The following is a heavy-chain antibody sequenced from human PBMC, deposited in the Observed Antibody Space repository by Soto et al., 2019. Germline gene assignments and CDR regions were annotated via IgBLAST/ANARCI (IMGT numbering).Heavy chain of an antibody. CDR2: IYHSGST. CDR1: CGYISSYY. J-gene: IGHJ5*02. Sequence: PSETLSLTSTVSCGYISSYYWSWIRQPPGKGLEWIGYIYHSGSTYYNPSLKSRVTISVDTSKNQFSLKLSSVTAADTAVYYCARERPDGARLDPWGKGTLVTVSS. CDR3: ARERPDGARLDP. V-gene: IGHV4-59*12. D-gene: IGHD6-19*01.